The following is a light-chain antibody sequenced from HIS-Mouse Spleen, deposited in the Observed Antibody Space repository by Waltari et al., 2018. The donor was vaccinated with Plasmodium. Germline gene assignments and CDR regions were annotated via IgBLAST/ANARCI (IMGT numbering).Light chain of an antibody. V-gene: IGKV3-15*01. CDR3: QQYNNRSLT. CDR2: DAS. Sequence: EIVLTQSPATLSVSPGESATLPCRASMSVSSNLAWYQQKPGQDPRLLIYDASTRATGIVARFSGSGSGTEVTLTISSMQSEDVAVYYCQQYNNRSLTFGPGTKVDIK. J-gene: IGKJ3*01. CDR1: MSVSSN.